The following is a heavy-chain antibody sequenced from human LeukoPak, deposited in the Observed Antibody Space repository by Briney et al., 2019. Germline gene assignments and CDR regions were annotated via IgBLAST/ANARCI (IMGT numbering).Heavy chain of an antibody. V-gene: IGHV3-30*04. CDR2: ISYDGSNK. D-gene: IGHD2-8*01. CDR3: ARDSNGDY. Sequence: PGGSLRLSCAASGFTFSSYAMHWVRQAPGKGLEWVAVISYDGSNKYYADSVKGRFTISRDNSKNTLYLQVNSLRAEDTAVYYCARDSNGDYWGQGTLVTVSS. J-gene: IGHJ4*02. CDR1: GFTFSSYA.